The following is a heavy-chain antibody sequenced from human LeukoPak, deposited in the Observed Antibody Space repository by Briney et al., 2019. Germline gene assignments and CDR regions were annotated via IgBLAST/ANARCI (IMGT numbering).Heavy chain of an antibody. D-gene: IGHD6-13*01. CDR3: ARGSSWSLYYYYYGMDV. J-gene: IGHJ6*02. V-gene: IGHV3-7*01. Sequence: GGSLRLSCAASGFTFSSYWMSWVRQVPGKGLEWVANIKQDGSERYYVDSVKGRFTISRDNAKNSLYLQMNSLRAEDTAVYYCARGSSWSLYYYYYGMDVWGQGTTVTVSS. CDR2: IKQDGSER. CDR1: GFTFSSYW.